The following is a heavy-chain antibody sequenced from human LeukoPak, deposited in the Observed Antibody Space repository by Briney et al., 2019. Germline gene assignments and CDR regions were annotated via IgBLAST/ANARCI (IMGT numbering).Heavy chain of an antibody. J-gene: IGHJ4*02. CDR3: ATPLIGQGVSLGY. CDR1: GYTFTTYG. Sequence: ASVKVSCKASGYTFTTYGISWVRQAPGQGLEWMGWITTYSGNTYYAQKLQGRVTMTTDTSTSTAYMELRSLRSDARAVYYCATPLIGQGVSLGYWGQGTLVTVSS. V-gene: IGHV1-18*01. D-gene: IGHD3-16*01. CDR2: ITTYSGNT.